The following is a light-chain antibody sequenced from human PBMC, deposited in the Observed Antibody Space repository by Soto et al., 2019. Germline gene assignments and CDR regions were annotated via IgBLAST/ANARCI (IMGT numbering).Light chain of an antibody. CDR1: SSDVGGYNY. J-gene: IGLJ2*01. Sequence: QSALTQPASVSGSPGQSITISCTGTSSDVGGYNYVSWYQQHPGKAPKLMIYDVINRPSGVSNRFSGSKSGNTASLTISGLQAEDEADYYCTSYTSSSTLDVVFGGRTKLTVL. CDR3: TSYTSSSTLDVV. V-gene: IGLV2-14*01. CDR2: DVI.